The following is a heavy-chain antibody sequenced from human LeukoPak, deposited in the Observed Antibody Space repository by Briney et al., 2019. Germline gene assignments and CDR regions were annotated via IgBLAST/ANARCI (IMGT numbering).Heavy chain of an antibody. V-gene: IGHV4-4*07. Sequence: SETLSLTCNVSGDSSDTFSWNWIRRPAGKGLEWIARKYAGWTGADYNPSLRGRVSVSIDASRKQFSLRLTSVTAADTATYYCARAIGSGKDYFDTWGQGILVSVSS. D-gene: IGHD3-10*01. CDR3: ARAIGSGKDYFDT. J-gene: IGHJ5*02. CDR2: KYAGWTGA. CDR1: GDSSDTFS.